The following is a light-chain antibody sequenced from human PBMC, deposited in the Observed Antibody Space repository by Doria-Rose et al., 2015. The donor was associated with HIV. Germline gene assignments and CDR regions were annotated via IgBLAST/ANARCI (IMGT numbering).Light chain of an antibody. CDR3: CSYTGSRIL. V-gene: IGLV2-23*01. Sequence: QPVLTQSASVSASPGQSTTISCTGTSSDFGGYNLVSWYQQHPGKAPKLIISEATKPHSGISNRFSGSKSGDTASLTISGLQAEDEADYYCCSYTGSRILFGGGTKLTVL. CDR1: SSDFGGYNL. CDR2: EAT. J-gene: IGLJ2*01.